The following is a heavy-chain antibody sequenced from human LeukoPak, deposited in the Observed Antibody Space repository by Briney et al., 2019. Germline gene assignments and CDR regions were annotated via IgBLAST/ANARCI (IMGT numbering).Heavy chain of an antibody. V-gene: IGHV1-2*04. CDR1: GFTFTGYY. Sequence: GASVKVSCKASGFTFTGYYIHWVRQAPGQGLEWMGWINANSGDTNYAQKFRGWVTMTMDTSLSTAYVELSRLRSDDTAVYYCARDGATVATPFFDYWGQGTLVTVSS. CDR3: ARDGATVATPFFDY. D-gene: IGHD4-17*01. J-gene: IGHJ4*02. CDR2: INANSGDT.